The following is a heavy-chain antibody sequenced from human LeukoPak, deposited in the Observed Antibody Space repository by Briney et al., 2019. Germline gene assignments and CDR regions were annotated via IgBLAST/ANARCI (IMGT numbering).Heavy chain of an antibody. J-gene: IGHJ5*02. Sequence: SETLSLTCTVSGDSISSSYYWGWIRQPPGKGLEWIGEIHHSGSTNYNPSLKSRVTISVDTSKNQFSLNLSSVTAADTAVYYCARRVSRWFDPWGQGTLVTVSS. CDR3: ARRVSRWFDP. D-gene: IGHD5/OR15-5a*01. V-gene: IGHV4-38-2*02. CDR2: IHHSGST. CDR1: GDSISSSYY.